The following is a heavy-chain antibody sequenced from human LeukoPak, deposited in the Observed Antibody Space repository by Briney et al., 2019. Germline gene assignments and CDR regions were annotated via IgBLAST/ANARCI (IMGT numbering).Heavy chain of an antibody. D-gene: IGHD3-22*01. CDR1: FXXXXXA. V-gene: IGHV3-23*01. Sequence: FXXXXXAMSWVRXXPGKGLQWVSDISGSGGSTYYADSVKGRFTISRDNSKNTVYLQMNSLRAEDTAVYYCAKGDYYDSSGYYVYWGQGTLVTVSS. CDR2: ISGSGGST. CDR3: AKGDYYDSSGYYVY. J-gene: IGHJ4*02.